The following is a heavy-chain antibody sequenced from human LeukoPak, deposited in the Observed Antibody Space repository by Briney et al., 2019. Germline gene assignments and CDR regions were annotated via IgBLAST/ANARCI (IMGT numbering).Heavy chain of an antibody. CDR2: IYYSGST. V-gene: IGHV4-59*08. CDR3: ARSYCSGGSCWVYFDY. D-gene: IGHD2-15*01. Sequence: PSETLSLTCTVSGGSISSYYWSWIRQPPGKGLEWIGNIYYSGSTNYNPSLESRVTISVDTSKNQFSLKLSSVTAADTAIYYCARSYCSGGSCWVYFDYWGQGTLVTVSS. J-gene: IGHJ4*02. CDR1: GGSISSYY.